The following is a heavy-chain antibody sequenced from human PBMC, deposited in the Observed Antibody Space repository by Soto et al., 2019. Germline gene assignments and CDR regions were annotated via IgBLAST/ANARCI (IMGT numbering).Heavy chain of an antibody. J-gene: IGHJ4*02. CDR1: GFTFSSYA. V-gene: IGHV3-30-3*01. CDR3: ARVDCNGWWHFFDY. Sequence: GGSLRLSCAASGFTFSSYAMHWVRQAPGKGLEWLAVISYDGSNKYYADSVKGRFTISRDNSKNTMYLQMNSLRVEDTAVFYCARVDCNGWWHFFDYWGQGTLVTVSS. D-gene: IGHD2-15*01. CDR2: ISYDGSNK.